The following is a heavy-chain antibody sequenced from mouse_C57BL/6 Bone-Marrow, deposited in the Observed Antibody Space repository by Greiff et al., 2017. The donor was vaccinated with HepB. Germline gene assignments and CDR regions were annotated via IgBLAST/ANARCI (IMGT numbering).Heavy chain of an antibody. CDR3: ARGQANWDPYFDV. Sequence: EVQLQESGPGLVKPSQPVFLTCTVTGISITTGNYRWSWIRQFPGNKLEWIGYIYYSGTITYNPSLTSRTTITRDTPKNQFFLEMNSLTAEDTATYYCARGQANWDPYFDVWGTGTTVTVSS. CDR1: GISITTGNYR. D-gene: IGHD4-1*01. J-gene: IGHJ1*03. CDR2: IYYSGTI. V-gene: IGHV3-5*01.